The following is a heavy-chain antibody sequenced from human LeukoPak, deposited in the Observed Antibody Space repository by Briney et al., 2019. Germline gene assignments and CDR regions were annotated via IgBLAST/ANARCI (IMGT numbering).Heavy chain of an antibody. V-gene: IGHV4-31*03. CDR1: GGSISSGGYY. J-gene: IGHJ6*04. D-gene: IGHD2-15*01. CDR2: IYYSGST. Sequence: SETLSLTCTVSGGSISSGGYYWSWIRQHPGKGLEWIGYIYYSGSTYYNPSLKSRVTISVDTSKNQFSLKLSSVTAADTAVYYCARDYATPNYYGMDVWGKGTTVTVSS. CDR3: ARDYATPNYYGMDV.